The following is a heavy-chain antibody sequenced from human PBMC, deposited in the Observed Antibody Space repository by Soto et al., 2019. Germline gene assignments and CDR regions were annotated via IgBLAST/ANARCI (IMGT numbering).Heavy chain of an antibody. J-gene: IGHJ4*02. D-gene: IGHD3-3*01. Sequence: PGGSLRLSCAASGFTFSSYAMSWVRQAPGKGLEWVSAISGSGGSTYYADSVKGRFTISRDNSKNTLYLQMNSLRAEDTAVYYCANEDYDFWSGYYTGHFDYWGQGTLVTVSS. CDR1: GFTFSSYA. CDR2: ISGSGGST. V-gene: IGHV3-23*01. CDR3: ANEDYDFWSGYYTGHFDY.